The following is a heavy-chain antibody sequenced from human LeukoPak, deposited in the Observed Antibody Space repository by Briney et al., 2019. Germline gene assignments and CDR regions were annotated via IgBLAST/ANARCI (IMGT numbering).Heavy chain of an antibody. D-gene: IGHD2-15*01. CDR2: IYSGGSI. Sequence: GGSLRLSCAASGFTVSSNYMSWVRQAPGKGLEWVSVIYSGGSIYYADSVKGRFTISRDNSKNTLYLQMNSLRAEDTAVYYCARDRGWFDAFDIWGQGTMVTVSS. J-gene: IGHJ3*02. CDR3: ARDRGWFDAFDI. CDR1: GFTVSSNY. V-gene: IGHV3-53*01.